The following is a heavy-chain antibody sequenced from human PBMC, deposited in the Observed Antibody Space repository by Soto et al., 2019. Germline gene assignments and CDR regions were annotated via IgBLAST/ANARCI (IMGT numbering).Heavy chain of an antibody. V-gene: IGHV3-48*03. CDR1: GFTFSSFE. Sequence: EEQLEESGGGLVQPGGSLRLSCAASGFTFSSFEMNWVRQGTGKGLEWVSYTSSSGATIYYADSVKGRFTISRDNATNTLYLQMNSLRVEDTAVYYCARVGVGSLDAFDIWGQGTMVTVSS. D-gene: IGHD1-26*01. J-gene: IGHJ3*02. CDR3: ARVGVGSLDAFDI. CDR2: TSSSGATI.